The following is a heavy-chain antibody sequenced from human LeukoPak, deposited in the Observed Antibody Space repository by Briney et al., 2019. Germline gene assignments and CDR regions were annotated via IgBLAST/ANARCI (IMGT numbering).Heavy chain of an antibody. J-gene: IGHJ4*02. CDR3: ARDVEGDYALTAQFDY. V-gene: IGHV3-33*01. Sequence: PGGSLRLSCAASGFTFSSYGMHWVRQAPGKGLEWVAVIWYDGSNKYYADSVKGRFTICRDNSKNTLYLQMNSLRAEDTAVYYCARDVEGDYALTAQFDYWGQGTLVTVSS. CDR2: IWYDGSNK. CDR1: GFTFSSYG. D-gene: IGHD4-17*01.